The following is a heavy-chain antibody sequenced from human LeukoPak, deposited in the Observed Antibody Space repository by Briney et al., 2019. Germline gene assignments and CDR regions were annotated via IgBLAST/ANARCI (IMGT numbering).Heavy chain of an antibody. CDR3: ARYDFWSGADFDY. Sequence: PSETLSLTCAVYRGSFFGYYWSGIRQPPGRGREWIGEINHSGSTNSTPPLKSRVTISVGTSKNQFSMKLSSVTAADTAVYYCARYDFWSGADFDYWGQGTLVTVSS. D-gene: IGHD3-3*01. J-gene: IGHJ4*02. CDR1: RGSFFGYY. V-gene: IGHV4-34*01. CDR2: INHSGST.